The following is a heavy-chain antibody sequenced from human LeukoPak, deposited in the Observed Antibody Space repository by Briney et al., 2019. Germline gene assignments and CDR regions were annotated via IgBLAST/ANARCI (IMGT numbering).Heavy chain of an antibody. Sequence: ASVKVSCKAPGYTFTSYGISWVRQVPGQGLEWMGWISTYNGETNYAEKVQGRVTLTTDTSTNTAYMEMRSLRSDDTAIYYCARGVDDFGDFCFDYWGRGTQVTVSS. CDR3: ARGVDDFGDFCFDY. J-gene: IGHJ4*02. D-gene: IGHD4-17*01. CDR1: GYTFTSYG. CDR2: ISTYNGET. V-gene: IGHV1-18*01.